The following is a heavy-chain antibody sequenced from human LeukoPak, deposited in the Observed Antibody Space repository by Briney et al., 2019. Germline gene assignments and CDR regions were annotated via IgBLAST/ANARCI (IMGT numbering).Heavy chain of an antibody. D-gene: IGHD3-9*01. CDR2: IKQDGSEK. CDR3: ARDYPLDWLYDN. J-gene: IGHJ4*02. Sequence: GGSLRLSCAASGFTFSSFWMSWVRQAPGKELEWVANIKQDGSEKYYVDSVKGRFTISRDNAKNSLYLQMNSLRAEDTAVYYCARDYPLDWLYDNWGQGTLVTVSS. V-gene: IGHV3-7*01. CDR1: GFTFSSFW.